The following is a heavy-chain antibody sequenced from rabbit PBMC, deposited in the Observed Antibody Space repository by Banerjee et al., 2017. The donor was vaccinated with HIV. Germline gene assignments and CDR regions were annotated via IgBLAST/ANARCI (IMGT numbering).Heavy chain of an antibody. CDR1: GFTLSTYY. Sequence: HLKESGGGLVQPGGSLKLSCTASGFTLSTYYMNWVRQAPGKGLEWIGYIDPVFSTTHYANWVNGRFTISSHNAQNTLYLQLNSLTAADTATYFCVRDYRFYFNLWGPGTLVTVS. CDR3: VRDYRFYFNL. J-gene: IGHJ4*01. D-gene: IGHD7-1*01. CDR2: IDPVFSTT. V-gene: IGHV1S7*01.